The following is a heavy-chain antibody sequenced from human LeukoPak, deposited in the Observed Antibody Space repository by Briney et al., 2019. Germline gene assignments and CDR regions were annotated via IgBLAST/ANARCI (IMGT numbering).Heavy chain of an antibody. V-gene: IGHV4-34*01. CDR3: ARRGPYYYDSSGYYYDLSYYYYMDV. J-gene: IGHJ6*03. Sequence: SETLSLTCAVYGGSFSGYYWSWIRQPPGKGLEWIGEINHSGSTNYNPSLKSRVTISVDTSKNQFSLKLSSVTAADTAVYYCARRGPYYYDSSGYYYDLSYYYYMDVWGKGTTVTVSS. CDR1: GGSFSGYY. D-gene: IGHD3-22*01. CDR2: INHSGST.